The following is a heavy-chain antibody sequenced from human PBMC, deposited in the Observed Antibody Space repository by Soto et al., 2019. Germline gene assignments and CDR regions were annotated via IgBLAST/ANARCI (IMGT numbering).Heavy chain of an antibody. CDR2: IIPIFGTA. J-gene: IGHJ5*02. V-gene: IGHV1-69*13. D-gene: IGHD3-22*01. CDR3: ARVGYYDSSGPPLWFDP. CDR1: GGTFSSYA. Sequence: SVKVSCKASGGTFSSYAISWVRQAPGQGLEWMGGIIPIFGTANYAQKFQGRVTITADESTSTAYMELSSLRSEDTAVYYCARVGYYDSSGPPLWFDPWGQGTLVTVSS.